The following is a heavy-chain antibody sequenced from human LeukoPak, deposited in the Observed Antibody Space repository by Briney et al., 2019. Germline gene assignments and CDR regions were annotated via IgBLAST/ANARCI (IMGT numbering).Heavy chain of an antibody. CDR1: GGSISSGDYY. Sequence: NPSETLSLTCTVSGGSISSGDYYWSWIRQPPGKGLEWIGYIFYSGSTYYNPSLKSRLTISVDTSMNQFSQKLSSVTAADTAVYYCAREALLRTGFDYWGQGTLVTVSS. V-gene: IGHV4-30-4*08. CDR2: IFYSGST. CDR3: AREALLRTGFDY. J-gene: IGHJ4*02.